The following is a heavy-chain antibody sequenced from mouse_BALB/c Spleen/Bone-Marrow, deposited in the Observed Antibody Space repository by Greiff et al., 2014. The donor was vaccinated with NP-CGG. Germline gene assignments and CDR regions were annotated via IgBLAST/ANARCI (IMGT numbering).Heavy chain of an antibody. CDR3: ARWEYYAMDY. V-gene: IGHV14-3*02. Sequence: EVQLQESGAELVKPGASVKLSCTASGFNIKDTYMHWVKQRPEQGLEWIGRIDPANGNPKYDPTFQGKATITADSSSDTAYLQLSSLTSKDTAVYYCARWEYYAMDYWGQGTSVTVSS. D-gene: IGHD4-1*01. CDR2: IDPANGNP. CDR1: GFNIKDTY. J-gene: IGHJ4*01.